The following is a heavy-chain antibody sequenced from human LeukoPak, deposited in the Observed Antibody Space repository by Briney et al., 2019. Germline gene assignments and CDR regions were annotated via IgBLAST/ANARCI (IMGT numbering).Heavy chain of an antibody. CDR2: IYTSGST. CDR3: ARDSHYSNYYDY. V-gene: IGHV4-61*02. CDR1: GGSISSGSYY. Sequence: KPSETLSLTCTVSGGSISSGSYYWSWIRQPAGKGLEWFGRIYTSGSTNYNPSLKSRITISVDTSKNQFSLKLSSVTAADTAVYYCARDSHYSNYYDYWGQGTLVTVSS. J-gene: IGHJ4*02. D-gene: IGHD4-11*01.